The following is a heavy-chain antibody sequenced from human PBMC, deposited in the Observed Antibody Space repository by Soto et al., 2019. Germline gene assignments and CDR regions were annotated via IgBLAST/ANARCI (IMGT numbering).Heavy chain of an antibody. CDR1: GGSFSGYY. J-gene: IGHJ6*02. Sequence: QVQLQQWGAGLLKPSETLSLTCAVYGGSFSGYYWSWIRQPPGKGLEWIGEINHSGSTNYNPSLKSRVIISVDTSKNQFSLKLSSVTAADTAVYYCARGTKTTRQYYYDSSGYSLPDVWGQGTTVTVSS. D-gene: IGHD3-22*01. V-gene: IGHV4-34*01. CDR2: INHSGST. CDR3: ARGTKTTRQYYYDSSGYSLPDV.